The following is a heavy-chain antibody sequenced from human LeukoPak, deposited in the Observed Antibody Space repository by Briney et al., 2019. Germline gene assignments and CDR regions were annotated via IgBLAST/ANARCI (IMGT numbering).Heavy chain of an antibody. Sequence: EGSLRLSCAASGFTFSTYTMNWVRQAPGKGLEWVSSISGSSSYIYYADSVKGRLTISRDNAQNSLYLQMNSLRAEDTAVYYCARELRGYRDQYYYYGLEVWGQGTTVTVSS. CDR1: GFTFSTYT. CDR2: ISGSSSYI. CDR3: ARELRGYRDQYYYYGLEV. J-gene: IGHJ6*02. D-gene: IGHD5-18*01. V-gene: IGHV3-21*01.